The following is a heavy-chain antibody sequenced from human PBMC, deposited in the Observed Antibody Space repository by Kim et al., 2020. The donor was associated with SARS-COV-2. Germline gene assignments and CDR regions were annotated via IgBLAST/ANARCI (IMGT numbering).Heavy chain of an antibody. J-gene: IGHJ3*02. D-gene: IGHD6-19*01. CDR2: ISGNSINI. Sequence: GGSLRLSCAASGFTFTSSNMNWARQAPGKGLEWVSFISGNSINIHYADSVKGRFTISRDNAKNSLFLQMNSLRSEDTAIYYCVRDRPGWGAFDIWGQGTMVTVSS. CDR1: GFTFTSSN. V-gene: IGHV3-21*01. CDR3: VRDRPGWGAFDI.